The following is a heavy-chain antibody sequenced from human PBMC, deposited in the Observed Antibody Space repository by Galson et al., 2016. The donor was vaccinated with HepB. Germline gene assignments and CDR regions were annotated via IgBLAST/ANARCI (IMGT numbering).Heavy chain of an antibody. CDR1: GFTFSSYW. CDR3: ARGGYGYGD. Sequence: SLRLSCAASGFTFSSYWMSWVRQAPGRGLEWVANIKEDGSERYYVDSVKGRFTVSGDNAQNALYLQMNSLGAEDTAVYYCARGGYGYGDWGQGTLVTVSS. D-gene: IGHD5-18*01. J-gene: IGHJ4*02. CDR2: IKEDGSER. V-gene: IGHV3-7*01.